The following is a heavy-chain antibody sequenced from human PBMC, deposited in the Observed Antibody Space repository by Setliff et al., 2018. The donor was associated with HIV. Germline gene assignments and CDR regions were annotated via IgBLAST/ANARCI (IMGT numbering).Heavy chain of an antibody. CDR2: IYYSGDT. J-gene: IGHJ3*02. CDR1: GGSITSSGYH. V-gene: IGHV4-39*01. Sequence: KPSETLSLTCSVSGGSITSSGYHWGWIRQPPGKGLEWIGNIYYSGDTFYNASLRSRLTLSVDTSKNQFSLKLNSVTASDTAMYYCTRHRGPPWDAFDIWGQGTMVTVSS. CDR3: TRHRGPPWDAFDI.